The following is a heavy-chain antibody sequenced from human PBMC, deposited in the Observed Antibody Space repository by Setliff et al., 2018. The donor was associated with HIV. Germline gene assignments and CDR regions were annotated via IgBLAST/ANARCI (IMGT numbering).Heavy chain of an antibody. CDR1: GYTFTTYP. J-gene: IGHJ4*01. D-gene: IGHD6-19*01. Sequence: VKVSCKASGYTFTTYPMHWVRQAPGQGLEWMGVINTSGGSAGYAEKFRGRVTMTRDTSTNTVYMDLRNLRSEDTAVYYCARNQGDSSGWYAGDFWGHGTLVTVSS. CDR2: INTSGGSA. CDR3: ARNQGDSSGWYAGDF. V-gene: IGHV1-46*01.